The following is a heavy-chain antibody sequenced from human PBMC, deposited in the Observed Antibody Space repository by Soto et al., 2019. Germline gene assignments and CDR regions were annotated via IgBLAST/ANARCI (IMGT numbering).Heavy chain of an antibody. Sequence: SETLSLTCTVSGGPISSGGYYWSWIRHHPGKGLEWIGCIYYSGSTYYSPSLKSRATISVDTSKDQFSLKLSSVTAADTAVYYCASWSNNPERDYYYGMDVWGQGTTVTVSS. V-gene: IGHV4-31*03. CDR1: GGPISSGGYY. CDR2: IYYSGST. D-gene: IGHD3-3*01. J-gene: IGHJ6*02. CDR3: ASWSNNPERDYYYGMDV.